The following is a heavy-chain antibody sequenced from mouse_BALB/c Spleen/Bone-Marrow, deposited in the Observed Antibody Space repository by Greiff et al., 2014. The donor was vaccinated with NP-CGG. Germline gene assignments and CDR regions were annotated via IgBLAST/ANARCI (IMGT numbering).Heavy chain of an antibody. CDR2: IDPANGNT. J-gene: IGHJ3*01. Sequence: VQLKESGAELVKPGASVKLSCTASGFNIKDTYMHWVKQRPEQGLEWIGRIDPANGNTKYDPKFQGEATITADTSSNTAYLQLSSLTSEDTAVYYCAPYYYGSSSFAYWGQGTLVTVSA. D-gene: IGHD1-1*01. CDR1: GFNIKDTY. CDR3: APYYYGSSSFAY. V-gene: IGHV14-3*02.